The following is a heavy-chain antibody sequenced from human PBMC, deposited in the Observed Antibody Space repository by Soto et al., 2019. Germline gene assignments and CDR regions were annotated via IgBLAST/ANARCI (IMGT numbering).Heavy chain of an antibody. J-gene: IGHJ4*02. CDR3: ARDSPKYLVCDY. V-gene: IGHV1-18*01. Sequence: ASVKVSCKASGYTFTSYGISWVRQAPGQGLEWMGWISAYNGNTNYAQKLQGRVTMTTDTSTSTACMELRSLRSDDTAVYYCARDSPKYLVCDYWGQGTLVTVSS. D-gene: IGHD2-8*01. CDR2: ISAYNGNT. CDR1: GYTFTSYG.